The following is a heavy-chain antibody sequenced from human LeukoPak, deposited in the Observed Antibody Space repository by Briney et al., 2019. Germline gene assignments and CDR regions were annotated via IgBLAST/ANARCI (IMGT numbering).Heavy chain of an antibody. CDR3: AVGDYYYDTRFDY. D-gene: IGHD3-22*01. Sequence: ASVKVSCKASGGTFRTFAISWVRQAPGQGLEWMGWVNADNSNTKYSQEFQGRVTITRDTSASTAYMDLNSLRSEDMAVYYCAVGDYYYDTRFDYWGQGTLVTVSS. CDR1: GGTFRTFA. V-gene: IGHV1-3*03. CDR2: VNADNSNT. J-gene: IGHJ4*02.